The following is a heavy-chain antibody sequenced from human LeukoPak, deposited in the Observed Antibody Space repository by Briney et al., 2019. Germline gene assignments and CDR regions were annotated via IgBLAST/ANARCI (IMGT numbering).Heavy chain of an antibody. J-gene: IGHJ4*02. CDR2: LYHNGST. D-gene: IGHD4-23*01. V-gene: IGHV4-39*01. Sequence: SETLSLTCTVSSGSISSSSYYWGWIRQPPGKGLEWIGSLYHNGSTYYNPSLKSRVTISVDTSKEQFSLKLSSVTAADTAVYYCARRGRLWWQLGFYWGQGTLVTVSS. CDR1: SGSISSSSYY. CDR3: ARRGRLWWQLGFY.